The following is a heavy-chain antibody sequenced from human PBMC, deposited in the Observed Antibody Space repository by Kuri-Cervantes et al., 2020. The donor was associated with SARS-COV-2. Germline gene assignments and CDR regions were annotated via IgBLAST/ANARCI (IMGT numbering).Heavy chain of an antibody. CDR1: GFSLSTSGMC. Sequence: SGPTLVKPTQTLTLTCTFSGFSLSTSGMCVSWIRQPPGKALEWLARIDWDDDKYYSTSLKTRLTISKDTSKNQVALTMTNMDPVDTATYYCARINLIPGIAVAGHYYYYYYMDVWGKGTTVTVSS. CDR2: IDWDDDK. CDR3: ARINLIPGIAVAGHYYYYYYMDV. D-gene: IGHD6-19*01. V-gene: IGHV2-70*11. J-gene: IGHJ6*03.